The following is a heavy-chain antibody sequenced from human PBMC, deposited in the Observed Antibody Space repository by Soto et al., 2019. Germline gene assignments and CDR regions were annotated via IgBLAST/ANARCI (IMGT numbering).Heavy chain of an antibody. CDR1: GYPVTAYY. Sequence: QLHLVQSGAVVKKPGASVTVSCSASGYPVTAYYMHWVRQAPGRGLEWMGGISPATGAAKYTQTFQGRVTMTRATSTSTVFMELSGLTSEDTAVFYCARGGGVGVAGSAAFDMWGQGTLVTVSS. J-gene: IGHJ3*02. CDR2: ISPATGAA. D-gene: IGHD3-3*01. V-gene: IGHV1-2*02. CDR3: ARGGGVGVAGSAAFDM.